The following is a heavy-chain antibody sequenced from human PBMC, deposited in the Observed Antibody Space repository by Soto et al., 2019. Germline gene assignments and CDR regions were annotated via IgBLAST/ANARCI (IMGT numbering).Heavy chain of an antibody. CDR3: ATGRHGYDYGYNWFDP. CDR2: FDPEDGET. Sequence: ASVKVSCKVSGYTLTELSMHWVRQAPGKGLEWMGGFDPEDGETIYAQKFQGRVTMAEDTSTDTAYMELSSLRSEDTAVYYCATGRHGYDYGYNWFDPWGQGTLVTVSS. J-gene: IGHJ5*02. D-gene: IGHD5-12*01. V-gene: IGHV1-24*01. CDR1: GYTLTELS.